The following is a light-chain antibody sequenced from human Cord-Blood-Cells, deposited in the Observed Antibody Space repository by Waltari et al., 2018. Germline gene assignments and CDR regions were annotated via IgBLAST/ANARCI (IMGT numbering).Light chain of an antibody. CDR3: QQYNSYWT. CDR2: NAS. V-gene: IGKV1-5*03. J-gene: IGKJ1*01. Sequence: DIQMTQSPSTLSASVGDRVTITCRASQSISSWFAWYQQKPGKAPKLLIYNASSLESGFPSRFSGSGSGTEFTLTISSLQPDDFATYYCQQYNSYWTFGQGTKVEIK. CDR1: QSISSW.